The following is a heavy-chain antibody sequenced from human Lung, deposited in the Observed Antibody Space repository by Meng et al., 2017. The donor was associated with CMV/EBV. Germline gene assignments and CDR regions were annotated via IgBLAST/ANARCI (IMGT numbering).Heavy chain of an antibody. V-gene: IGHV3-7*01. CDR2: IKQDGSEI. CDR3: ARGEWQQLVEYFFDY. D-gene: IGHD6-13*01. Sequence: GGSLRLXCAASGFTFSSYWMSWVRQAPGKGLEWVANIKQDGSEIYFVDSVKGRFTISRDNAKNSLYLQMNSLRAEDTAVYYCARGEWQQLVEYFFDYWGQGTXVTVSS. CDR1: GFTFSSYW. J-gene: IGHJ4*02.